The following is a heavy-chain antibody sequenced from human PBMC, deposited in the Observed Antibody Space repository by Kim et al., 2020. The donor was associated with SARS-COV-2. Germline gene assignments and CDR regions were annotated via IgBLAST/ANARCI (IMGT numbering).Heavy chain of an antibody. CDR1: GYTFTSYA. D-gene: IGHD2-21*02. CDR2: INAGNGNT. Sequence: ASVKVSCKASGYTFTSYAMHWVRQAPGQRLEWMGWINAGNGNTKYSQKFQGRVTITRDTSASTAYMELSSLRSEDTAVYYCARGAPIVVVTAIPPSWAFDIWGQVTMVTVSS. V-gene: IGHV1-3*01. CDR3: ARGAPIVVVTAIPPSWAFDI. J-gene: IGHJ3*02.